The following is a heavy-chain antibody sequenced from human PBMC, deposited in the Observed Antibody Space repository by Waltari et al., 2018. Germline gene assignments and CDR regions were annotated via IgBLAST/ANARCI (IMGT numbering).Heavy chain of an antibody. CDR1: GFSPSTSGVG. CDR2: IYWNDDK. J-gene: IGHJ4*02. D-gene: IGHD3-10*01. V-gene: IGHV2-5*01. CDR3: AHRLSGGYFDY. Sequence: QITLKESGPTLVKPTQTLTLTCTFSGFSPSTSGVGVGWIRQPPGKALEWLALIYWNDDKRYSPSLKSRLTITKDTSKNQVVLTMTNMDPVDTATYYCAHRLSGGYFDYWGQGTLVTVSS.